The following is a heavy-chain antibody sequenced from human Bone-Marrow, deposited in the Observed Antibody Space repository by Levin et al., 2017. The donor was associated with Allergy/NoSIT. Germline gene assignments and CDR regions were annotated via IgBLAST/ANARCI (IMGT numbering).Heavy chain of an antibody. D-gene: IGHD2/OR15-2a*01. CDR1: GYTFTSYG. Sequence: ASVKVSCKASGYTFTSYGISWVRQAPGQGLEWMGWISAYNGNTNYAQKLQGRVTMTTDTSTTTAYMELRSLRSDDTAVYFCARDHADYFLDFWGQGTLVTVSS. CDR3: ARDHADYFLDF. J-gene: IGHJ4*02. V-gene: IGHV1-18*01. CDR2: ISAYNGNT.